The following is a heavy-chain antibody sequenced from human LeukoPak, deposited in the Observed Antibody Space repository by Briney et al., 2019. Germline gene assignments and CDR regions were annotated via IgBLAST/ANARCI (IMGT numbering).Heavy chain of an antibody. J-gene: IGHJ5*02. CDR2: IVVGSGYT. CDR1: GFTFTTSA. CDR3: AADLLPTDPYNWFDP. Sequence: SVKVSCKASGFTFTTSAVHWVRQARGQRLEWIGWIVVGSGYTNFARSFQERVTFTRVMSTGTAYMELSGLRSEDTAVYYCAADLLPTDPYNWFDPWGQGSLVTVSS. V-gene: IGHV1-58*01. D-gene: IGHD2-2*01.